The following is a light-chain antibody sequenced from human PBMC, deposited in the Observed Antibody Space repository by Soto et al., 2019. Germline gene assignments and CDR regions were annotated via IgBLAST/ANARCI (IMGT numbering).Light chain of an antibody. V-gene: IGLV1-44*01. J-gene: IGLJ1*01. Sequence: QSVLTQPASASGTLGRRVTISCSGSSSNIGSNSVNWYQQLPGAAPKLLIYSNNQRPSGVPDRFSGSKSGTSASLAISGLQSEDEADYYCAAWDDSLNGREVFGTGTKVTVL. CDR2: SNN. CDR3: AAWDDSLNGREV. CDR1: SSNIGSNS.